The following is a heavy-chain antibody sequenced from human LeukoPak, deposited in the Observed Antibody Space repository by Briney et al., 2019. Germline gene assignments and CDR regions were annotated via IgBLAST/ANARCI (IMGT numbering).Heavy chain of an antibody. CDR1: GFTFSSYA. Sequence: GSLRLSCAASGFTFSSYAMSWVRQAPGKGLEWIGSIYYSGSTYYNPSLKSRVTISVDTSQNQFSLKLSSVTAADTAVYYCARQPRGNGYYDSSGYYYVFDYWGQGTLVTVSS. CDR2: IYYSGST. J-gene: IGHJ4*02. D-gene: IGHD3-22*01. CDR3: ARQPRGNGYYDSSGYYYVFDY. V-gene: IGHV4-38-2*01.